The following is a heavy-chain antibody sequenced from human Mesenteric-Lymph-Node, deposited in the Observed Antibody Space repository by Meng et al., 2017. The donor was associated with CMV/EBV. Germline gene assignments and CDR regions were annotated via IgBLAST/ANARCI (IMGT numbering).Heavy chain of an antibody. CDR2: ISSSGVTT. Sequence: GGSLRLSCAASGFTVSSNYMSWVRQAPGKGVEWVSTISSSGVTTYYGGSVKGRFFISRDNSRNTLHLQMNNLRAEDTALYYCAKDHNAFDIWGQGTMVTVSS. J-gene: IGHJ3*02. V-gene: IGHV3-23*02. CDR1: GFTVSSNY. CDR3: AKDHNAFDI.